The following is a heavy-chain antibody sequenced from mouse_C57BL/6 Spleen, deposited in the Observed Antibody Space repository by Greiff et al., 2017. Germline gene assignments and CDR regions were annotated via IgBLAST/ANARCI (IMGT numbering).Heavy chain of an antibody. J-gene: IGHJ2*01. CDR1: GYTFTDYY. CDR3: ASRDYFDY. CDR2: INPYNGGT. V-gene: IGHV1-19*01. Sequence: VQLQQSGPVLVKPGASVKMSCKASGYTFTDYYMNWVKQSHGKSLEWIGVINPYNGGTSYNQKFKGKATLTVDKSSSTVYMELNSLTSEDSAVYYCASRDYFDYWGQGTTLTVSS.